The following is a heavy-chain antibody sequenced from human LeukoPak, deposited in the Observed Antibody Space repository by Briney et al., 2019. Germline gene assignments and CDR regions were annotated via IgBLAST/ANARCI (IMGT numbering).Heavy chain of an antibody. Sequence: SETLSLTCTVSGGSITSSGYYWRRIPPPPGKGRVWNGTIYYGGSTYYNPALKSRVTISVDTYQNQSTLNLSAVTAAYTAVYYCARPRHNWNYDFDCWGQGTLVTVAS. V-gene: IGHV4-39*01. D-gene: IGHD1-7*01. CDR2: IYYGGST. CDR1: GGSITSSGYY. CDR3: ARPRHNWNYDFDC. J-gene: IGHJ4*02.